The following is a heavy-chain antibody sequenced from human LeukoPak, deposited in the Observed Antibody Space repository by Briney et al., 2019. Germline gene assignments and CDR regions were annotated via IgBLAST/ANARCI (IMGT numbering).Heavy chain of an antibody. J-gene: IGHJ4*02. CDR2: ISGSGGST. D-gene: IGHD6-19*01. CDR1: GFTFSSYA. CDR3: AKTTTGYSSGRYPGWPVDY. Sequence: GGSLRLSCAASGFTFSSYAMSWVRQAPGKGLEWVSAISGSGGSTYYEDSVKGRFTISRDNSKNTVYLQVNSLRAEDTAVYYCAKTTTGYSSGRYPGWPVDYWGQGTLVTVSS. V-gene: IGHV3-23*01.